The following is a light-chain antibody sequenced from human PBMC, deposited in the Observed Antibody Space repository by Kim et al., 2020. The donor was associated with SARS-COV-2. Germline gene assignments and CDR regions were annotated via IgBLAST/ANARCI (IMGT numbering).Light chain of an antibody. CDR1: SSNIGNNY. V-gene: IGLV1-51*01. J-gene: IGLJ3*02. Sequence: QSVLTQPPSVSAAPGQKVTISCSGSSSNIGNNYVSWYQQLPGTAPKLLIYDNNKRPSGIPDRFSGSKSGTSATLSITGLQTGDEADYYCGTWDSSLSAWVFGGGTQLTVL. CDR2: DNN. CDR3: GTWDSSLSAWV.